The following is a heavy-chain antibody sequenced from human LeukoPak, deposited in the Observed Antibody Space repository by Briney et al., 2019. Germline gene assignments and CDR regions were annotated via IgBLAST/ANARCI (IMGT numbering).Heavy chain of an antibody. V-gene: IGHV4-31*03. CDR2: IYYSGST. CDR1: GGAISSGGYY. Sequence: PSETLSLTCTVSGGAISSGGYYWSWIRRHPGKGLEWIGYIYYSGSTYYNPSLKSRVTISADTSKNQFSLKLISVTTADTAVYYCARARSAAGNFDYWGQGTLVTVSS. D-gene: IGHD6-13*01. J-gene: IGHJ4*02. CDR3: ARARSAAGNFDY.